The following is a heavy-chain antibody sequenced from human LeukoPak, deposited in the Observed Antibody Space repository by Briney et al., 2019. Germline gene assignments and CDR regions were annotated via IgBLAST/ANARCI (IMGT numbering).Heavy chain of an antibody. CDR1: GYTFTSYY. CDR3: ARRVIAAAVPNRNAFDI. D-gene: IGHD6-13*01. V-gene: IGHV1-46*01. CDR2: INPSGGST. Sequence: ASVKVSCKASGYTFTSYYMHWVRQAPGQGLEWMGIINPSGGSTSYAQKFQGRVTMTRDTSTSTVYMELSSLRSEDTAVYYCARRVIAAAVPNRNAFDIWGQGTMVTVSS. J-gene: IGHJ3*02.